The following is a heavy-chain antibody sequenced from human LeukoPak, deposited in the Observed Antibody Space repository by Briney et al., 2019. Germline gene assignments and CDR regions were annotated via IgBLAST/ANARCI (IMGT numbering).Heavy chain of an antibody. CDR1: GFSLSNARMG. CDR2: IFSNDEK. Sequence: ESGPVLVKPTETLTLTCTVSGFSLSNARMGVSWIRQPPGKALEWLAHIFSNDEKSYSTSLKSRLTISKDTSKSQVVLTMTNMDPVDTATYYCARISYDFWSGYHLYYMDVWGKGTTVTVSS. D-gene: IGHD3-3*01. J-gene: IGHJ6*03. V-gene: IGHV2-26*01. CDR3: ARISYDFWSGYHLYYMDV.